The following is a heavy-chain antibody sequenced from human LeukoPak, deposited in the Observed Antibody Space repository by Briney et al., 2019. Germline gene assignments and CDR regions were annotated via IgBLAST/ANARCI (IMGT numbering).Heavy chain of an antibody. CDR3: AAKFVYDSSVGDY. Sequence: ASVKVSCKASGYTFTGYYIHWVRQAPGQGLEWMGWINPNSGGTNYAQKFQGRVTMTRDTSISTAYMELSRLRSDDTAVYYCAAKFVYDSSVGDYWGQGTLVTVSS. CDR1: GYTFTGYY. D-gene: IGHD3-22*01. V-gene: IGHV1-2*02. CDR2: INPNSGGT. J-gene: IGHJ4*02.